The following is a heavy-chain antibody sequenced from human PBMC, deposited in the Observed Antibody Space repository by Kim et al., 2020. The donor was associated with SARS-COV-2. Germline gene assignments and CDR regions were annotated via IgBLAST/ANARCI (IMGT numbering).Heavy chain of an antibody. CDR3: ARGFSAYCSGANCYSHDY. CDR1: GDSVSSNSAT. J-gene: IGHJ4*02. V-gene: IGHV6-1*01. CDR2: TYYRSKWYN. D-gene: IGHD2-15*01. Sequence: SQTLSLTCAISGDSVSSNSATWNWIRQSPSRGLEWLGRTYYRSKWYNDYAVSVKSRLSITPDTSKNQFSLQLDSVTPEDTAVYYCARGFSAYCSGANCYSHDYWGQGDLVTVSS.